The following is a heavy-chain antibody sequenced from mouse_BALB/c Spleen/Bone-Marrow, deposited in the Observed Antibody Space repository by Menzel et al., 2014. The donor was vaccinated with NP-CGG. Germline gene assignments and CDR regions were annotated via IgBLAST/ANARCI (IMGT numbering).Heavy chain of an antibody. D-gene: IGHD4-1*01. CDR2: INPSTGYT. CDR3: ARSRTGTYFDY. CDR1: CYTFTSYW. J-gene: IGHJ2*01. Sequence: QVQLKESGAELAKPGASVKMSCKASCYTFTSYWMHWVKQRPGQGLEWIGYINPSTGYTEYNQKFKDKATLTADKSSSTAYMQLSSLTSEDSAVYYCARSRTGTYFDYWGQGTTLTVSS. V-gene: IGHV1-7*01.